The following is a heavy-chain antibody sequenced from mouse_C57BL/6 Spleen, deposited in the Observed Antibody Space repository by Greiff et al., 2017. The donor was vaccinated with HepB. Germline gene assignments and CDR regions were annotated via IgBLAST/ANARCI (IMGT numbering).Heavy chain of an antibody. CDR3: ARGGGTAQATGDFDY. J-gene: IGHJ2*01. Sequence: QVQLQQPGAELVKPGASVKLSCKASGYTFTSYWMQWVKQRPGQGLEWIGEIDPSDSYTNYNQKFKGKATLTVDTSSSTAYMQLSSLTSEDSAVYYCARGGGTAQATGDFDYWGQGTTLTVSS. D-gene: IGHD3-2*02. V-gene: IGHV1-50*01. CDR1: GYTFTSYW. CDR2: IDPSDSYT.